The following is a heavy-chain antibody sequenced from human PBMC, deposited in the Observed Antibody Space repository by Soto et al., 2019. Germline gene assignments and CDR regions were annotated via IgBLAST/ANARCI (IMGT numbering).Heavy chain of an antibody. D-gene: IGHD3-9*01. CDR3: ARGPYYDILTGPVY. J-gene: IGHJ4*02. V-gene: IGHV3-48*01. CDR2: ISSSSSTI. Sequence: PGGSLRLSCAASGFTFSSYSMNWVRQAPGKGLEWVSYISSSSSTIYYADSVKGRFTISRDNAKNSLYLQMNSLRAEDTAVYYCARGPYYDILTGPVYWGQGTLVTVSS. CDR1: GFTFSSYS.